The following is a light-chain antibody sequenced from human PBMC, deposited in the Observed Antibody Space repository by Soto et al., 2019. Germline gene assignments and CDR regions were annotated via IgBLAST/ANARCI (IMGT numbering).Light chain of an antibody. V-gene: IGKV1-39*01. CDR2: AAS. J-gene: IGKJ5*01. CDR1: QSINTY. Sequence: DIQMTQSPSSLSASVGDRVTITCRASQSINTYLNWYQQKPGKAPKLLIYAASSLQSGVPSRFSGSRYRKDFTLTITSLQPEDFANYYCQQSYSTPYTFGQGTRLEI. CDR3: QQSYSTPYT.